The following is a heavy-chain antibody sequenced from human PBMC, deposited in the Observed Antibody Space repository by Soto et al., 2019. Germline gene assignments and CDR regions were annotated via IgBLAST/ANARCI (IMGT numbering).Heavy chain of an antibody. CDR2: IYYSGST. CDR1: GGSISSYY. V-gene: IGHV4-59*01. Sequence: PSETLSLTCTVSGGSISSYYWSWIRQPPGKGLEWIGYIYYSGSTNYNPSLKSRVTISVDTSKNQFSLKLNSVTAADTAVYYCARGVTRFDPWGQGTLVTVSS. CDR3: ARGVTRFDP. D-gene: IGHD2-21*02. J-gene: IGHJ5*02.